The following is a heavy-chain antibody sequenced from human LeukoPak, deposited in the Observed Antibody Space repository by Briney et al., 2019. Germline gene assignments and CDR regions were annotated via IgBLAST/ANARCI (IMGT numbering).Heavy chain of an antibody. V-gene: IGHV3-48*01. D-gene: IGHD2-8*01. J-gene: IGHJ4*02. CDR2: IGSDSRTI. CDR1: GFTFSTYS. Sequence: PGGSLRLSCAASGFTFSTYSMNWVRQAPGKGLEWLSYIGSDSRTIYYAASVKGRFTISRDNAKNSLYLQMNSLRAEDTAVYYCAREYCSNGICYYVGTDFWGQGTLVTVSS. CDR3: AREYCSNGICYYVGTDF.